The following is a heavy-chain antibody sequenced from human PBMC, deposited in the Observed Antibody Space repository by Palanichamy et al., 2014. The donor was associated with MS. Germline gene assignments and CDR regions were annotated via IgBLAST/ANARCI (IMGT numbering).Heavy chain of an antibody. D-gene: IGHD3-10*01. CDR2: IYHSGST. CDR1: GYSISGGYY. V-gene: IGHV4-38-2*02. J-gene: IGHJ5*02. Sequence: QVQLQESGPGLVKPSETLSLTCTVAGYSISGGYYWGWIRQPPGKGLEWIGSIYHSGSTYYNPSLRSRVTISVDTSKNQFSLKMNSVTAADTAVYYCARGSVGSHWFDPWGQGTLVIVSS. CDR3: ARGSVGSHWFDP.